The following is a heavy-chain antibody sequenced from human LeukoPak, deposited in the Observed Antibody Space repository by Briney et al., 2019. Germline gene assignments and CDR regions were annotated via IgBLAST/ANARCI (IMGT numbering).Heavy chain of an antibody. V-gene: IGHV1-2*02. D-gene: IGHD2-2*01. CDR1: GYTFTGYY. CDR3: ARDKADQLSLYCYYGMDV. J-gene: IGHJ6*02. CDR2: INPNSGGT. Sequence: GASVKVSCKASGYTFTGYYMHWVRQAPGQGLEWMGWINPNSGGTNYAQKFQGRVTMTRDTSISTAYMELSRLRSDDTAVYYCARDKADQLSLYCYYGMDVWGQGTTVTVSS.